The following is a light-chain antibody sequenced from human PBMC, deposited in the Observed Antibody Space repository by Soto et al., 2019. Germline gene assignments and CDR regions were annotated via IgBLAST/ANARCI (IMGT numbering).Light chain of an antibody. J-gene: IGLJ2*01. Sequence: QTVVTQPPSVSAAPGQKVTISCSGSSSNIGNNYVSWYQSLPGTAPKLLIYDNNERPSGIPDRFSGSKSGTSATLGITGLQTGDEADYYCGTWDSSLSVGVFGGGTQLTVL. V-gene: IGLV1-51*01. CDR3: GTWDSSLSVGV. CDR2: DNN. CDR1: SSNIGNNY.